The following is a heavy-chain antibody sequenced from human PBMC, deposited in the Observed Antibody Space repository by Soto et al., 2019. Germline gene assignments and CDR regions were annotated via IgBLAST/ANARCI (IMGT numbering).Heavy chain of an antibody. D-gene: IGHD3-9*01. V-gene: IGHV4-31*03. J-gene: IGHJ5*02. CDR1: GGSINSRGYY. CDR3: ARQSESTGYFYGWFDP. CDR2: IYYSGSI. Sequence: QVQLQESGPGLVRPSQTLSLTCTVSGGSINSRGYYWTWIRQHPGKGLEWIGNIYYSGSIHFNPSLKSRLTMLVDTSANQFSRKLTSVTAADTAVYYCARQSESTGYFYGWFDPWGQGTLVTVSS.